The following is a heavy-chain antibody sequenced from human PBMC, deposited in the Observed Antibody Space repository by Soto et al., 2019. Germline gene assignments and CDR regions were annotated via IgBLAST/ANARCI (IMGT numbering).Heavy chain of an antibody. V-gene: IGHV3-30-3*01. D-gene: IGHD3-3*01. CDR3: ARDKRDLRFLEWSYYFDY. Sequence: QVQLVESGGGVVQPGRSLRLSCAASGFTFSSYAMHWVRQAPGKGLEWVAVISYDGSNKYYADSVKSRVTISGDNSKNTLYLQMNTLRAEDTAVYYCARDKRDLRFLEWSYYFDYWGQGTRVTVSS. CDR2: ISYDGSNK. J-gene: IGHJ4*02. CDR1: GFTFSSYA.